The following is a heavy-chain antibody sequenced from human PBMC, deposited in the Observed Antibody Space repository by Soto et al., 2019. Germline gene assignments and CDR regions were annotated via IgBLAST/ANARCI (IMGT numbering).Heavy chain of an antibody. D-gene: IGHD6-13*01. CDR2: IYHSGST. J-gene: IGHJ4*02. CDR3: ARDLSARSWGQAYYVDY. V-gene: IGHV4-38-2*02. CDR1: VYSISSGYY. Sequence: SETLSLTCSVSVYSISSGYYWGWIRQPPGKGLEWIGSIYHSGSTYYNPSLKSRVTISVDTSKNQFSLKLSSVTAADTAVYYCARDLSARSWGQAYYVDYWGQGDRVTVSS.